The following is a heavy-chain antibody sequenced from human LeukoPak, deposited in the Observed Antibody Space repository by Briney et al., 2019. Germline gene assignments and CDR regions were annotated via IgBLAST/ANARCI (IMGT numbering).Heavy chain of an antibody. CDR1: GYAFTSYG. CDR3: ARVRMVVTAIPDYYFDY. CDR2: ISAYNGNT. J-gene: IGHJ4*02. V-gene: IGHV1-18*01. D-gene: IGHD2-21*02. Sequence: ASVKVSCKASGYAFTSYGISWVRQAPGQGLEWMGWISAYNGNTNYAQKLQGRVTMTTDTSTSTAYMELRSLRSDDTAVYYCARVRMVVTAIPDYYFDYWGQGTLVTVSS.